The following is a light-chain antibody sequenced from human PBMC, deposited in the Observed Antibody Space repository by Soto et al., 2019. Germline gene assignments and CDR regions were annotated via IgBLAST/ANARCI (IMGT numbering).Light chain of an antibody. CDR3: QQYGSSHT. CDR2: GAS. J-gene: IGKJ5*01. CDR1: QSVSSSY. V-gene: IGKV3-20*01. Sequence: EIVMTQSPLTLSVSPGERAKFCCRASQSVSSSYLAWYQQKPGQAPRLLIYGASSRAIGIPDRFSGSVSGSDFILTINRLEPEDFAVYYCQQYGSSHTFGQGTRLE.